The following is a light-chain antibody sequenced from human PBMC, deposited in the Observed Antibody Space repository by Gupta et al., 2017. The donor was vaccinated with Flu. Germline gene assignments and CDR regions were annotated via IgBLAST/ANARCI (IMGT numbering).Light chain of an antibody. CDR2: GAS. V-gene: IGKV3-15*01. CDR1: EDVNTK. J-gene: IGKJ4*01. CDR3: QQDNYWLT. Sequence: EIILTQSPATLSVSPGERVTLSCRASEDVNTKLAWYRQKPGQAPRLLISGASTRATGIPDRFSGSGSGTEFTLTITSLQSEDFAIYCWQQDNYWLTFGGGTKVEIK.